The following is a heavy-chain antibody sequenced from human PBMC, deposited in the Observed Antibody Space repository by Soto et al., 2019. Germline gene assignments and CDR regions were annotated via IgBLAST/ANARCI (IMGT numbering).Heavy chain of an antibody. D-gene: IGHD2-8*02. J-gene: IGHJ6*02. CDR1: GFTFSSYA. CDR2: ISVSGGNT. V-gene: IGHV3-23*01. Sequence: GGSLRLSCAASGFTFSSYAMTWVRQAPGKGLEWVSGISVSGGNTHNADSVKGRFTISRDKSKNTVYLQMNSLRADDTAIYYCAQGGTAFQSYYALDVWGQGTTVTVSS. CDR3: AQGGTAFQSYYALDV.